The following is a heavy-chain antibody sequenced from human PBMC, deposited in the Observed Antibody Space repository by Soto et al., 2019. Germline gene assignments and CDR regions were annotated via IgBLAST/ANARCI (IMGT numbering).Heavy chain of an antibody. CDR2: IYYSGST. CDR3: ARSGGVRGVKAYYFDY. J-gene: IGHJ4*02. D-gene: IGHD3-10*01. Sequence: WETLSLTCTVSCGSISSYYWSWIRQPPGKGLEWIGYIYYSGSTNYNPSLKSRVTISVDTSKNQFSLKLSSVTAADTAVYYCARSGGVRGVKAYYFDYWGQGTLVTVSS. V-gene: IGHV4-59*01. CDR1: CGSISSYY.